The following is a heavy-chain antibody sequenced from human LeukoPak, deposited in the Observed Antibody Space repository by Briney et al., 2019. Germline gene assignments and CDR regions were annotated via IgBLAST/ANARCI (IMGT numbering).Heavy chain of an antibody. V-gene: IGHV3-21*01. Sequence: GGSLRLSCAASGFSLSSFSMTWVRQAPGKGLEWVSSISGESHYIFYSDSVTGRFTISRDNSKKSLYLEMNSLRIEDTAMYYCAREPPCRGETRDGYRWGQGTLVTVSS. J-gene: IGHJ4*02. CDR2: ISGESHYI. D-gene: IGHD5-24*01. CDR1: GFSLSSFS. CDR3: AREPPCRGETRDGYR.